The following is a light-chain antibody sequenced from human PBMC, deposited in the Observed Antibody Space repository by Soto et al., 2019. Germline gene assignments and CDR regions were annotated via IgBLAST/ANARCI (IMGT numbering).Light chain of an antibody. CDR2: AAS. CDR1: QSIISY. CDR3: QQSYNTPAT. Sequence: DIPMTQSPSSLSASVGDRVTITCRASQSIISYLNWYQQKPGKAPKLLIYAASTLQSGVPSRFSGSGSGTDFTLTISSLQPEDFATYYCQQSYNTPATFGGGTKVEIK. J-gene: IGKJ4*01. V-gene: IGKV1-39*01.